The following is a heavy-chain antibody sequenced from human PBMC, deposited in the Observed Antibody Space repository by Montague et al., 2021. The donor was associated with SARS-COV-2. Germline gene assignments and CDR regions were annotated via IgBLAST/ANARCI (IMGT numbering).Heavy chain of an antibody. J-gene: IGHJ6*02. CDR3: ARAPDVDTAMVNYYCGMDV. V-gene: IGHV4-61*02. CDR2: IYTSGST. CDR1: GGSISSGSYY. Sequence: TLSLTCTVSGGSISSGSYYWSWIRQPAGKGLEWIGRIYTSGSTNYNPSLKSRVTISVETSKNQFSLKLSSVTAADTAVYFCARAPDVDTAMVNYYCGMDVWGQGTTVTVSS. D-gene: IGHD5-18*01.